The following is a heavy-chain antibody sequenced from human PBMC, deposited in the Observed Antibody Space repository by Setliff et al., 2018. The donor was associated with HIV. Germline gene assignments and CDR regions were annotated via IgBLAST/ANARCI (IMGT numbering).Heavy chain of an antibody. D-gene: IGHD1-26*01. CDR3: ARRTFGSGRIDP. V-gene: IGHV4-61*09. J-gene: IGHJ5*02. CDR2: IHTSGST. CDR1: GGSISSGSYY. Sequence: SETLSLTCTVSGGSISSGSYYWSWIRQPAGKGLEWIGQIHTSGSTNYNPSLESRVIILVDTSKNQFSLKLTSVNAADTGMYYCARRTFGSGRIDPWGQGTLATVSS.